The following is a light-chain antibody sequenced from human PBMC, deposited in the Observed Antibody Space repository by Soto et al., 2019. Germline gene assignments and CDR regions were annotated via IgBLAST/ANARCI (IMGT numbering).Light chain of an antibody. CDR3: QQFLSSACT. V-gene: IGKV3-20*01. CDR1: QRVSSNY. CDR2: GAS. J-gene: IGKJ2*02. Sequence: ELVMTESPGTLSLPPGARATLSCRASQRVSSNYLACYQQKPGQAPSLLIYGASSRATDIPDRFGGSGSGTDFTLTIRSLEPEDAAVYYCQQFLSSACTFGQGPKLEI.